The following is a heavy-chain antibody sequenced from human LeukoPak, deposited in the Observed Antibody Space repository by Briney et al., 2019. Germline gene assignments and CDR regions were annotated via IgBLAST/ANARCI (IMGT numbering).Heavy chain of an antibody. CDR2: IYYTGST. CDR1: GGSINNGDLY. D-gene: IGHD2-15*01. V-gene: IGHV4-31*03. Sequence: SETLSLTCTVSGGSINNGDLYWSWIRHHPGAGQEWIGNIYYTGSTYYNPSLESRVTISVDTSKNQFSLTLNSVTAADTAVYYCVSAPNPFYFDFWGQGTLVTVSA. CDR3: VSAPNPFYFDF. J-gene: IGHJ4*02.